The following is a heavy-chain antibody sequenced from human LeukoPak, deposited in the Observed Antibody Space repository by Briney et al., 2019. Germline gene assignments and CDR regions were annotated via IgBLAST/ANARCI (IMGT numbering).Heavy chain of an antibody. D-gene: IGHD3-16*02. V-gene: IGHV3-11*06. CDR3: ARVIGGEYNCCDF. J-gene: IGHJ4*02. CDR1: GFTFCDYY. CDR2: ISSTRYT. Sequence: PGVSLRLSCAASGFTFCDYYMIWLPQAPGKGLEGVSFIISSTRYTNYTDSVKGRFTISRDNAKNSLYLQSKRLRAEDTAVYYCARVIGGEYNCCDFWGQGILVTVSS.